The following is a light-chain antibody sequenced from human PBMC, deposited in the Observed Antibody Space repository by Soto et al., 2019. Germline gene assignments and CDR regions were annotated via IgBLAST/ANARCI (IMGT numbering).Light chain of an antibody. CDR3: CSYGGSDTFHVM. J-gene: IGLJ3*02. V-gene: IGLV2-23*01. Sequence: QSALTQPASVSGSPGQSSTISCTGTNSDVSWYQQYPGKAPKLMIYDDNKRPSGISNRFSGSKSGNTASLTISGLQAEDEADYYGCSYGGSDTFHVMFGGGTKVTVL. CDR2: DDN. CDR1: NSDV.